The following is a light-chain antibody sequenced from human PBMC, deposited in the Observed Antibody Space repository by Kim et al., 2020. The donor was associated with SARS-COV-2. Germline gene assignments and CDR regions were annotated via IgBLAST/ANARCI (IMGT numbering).Light chain of an antibody. J-gene: IGLJ2*01. V-gene: IGLV1-51*01. CDR3: ATWDDSLTTAV. CDR1: SSNIGKNY. Sequence: GQKVTISCSGSSSNIGKNYVSWYQQLPGTAPKLLIYDNNKRPSGIPDRFSGSRSGTSATLGITGLQTGDEADYYCATWDDSLTTAVFGGGTQLTVL. CDR2: DNN.